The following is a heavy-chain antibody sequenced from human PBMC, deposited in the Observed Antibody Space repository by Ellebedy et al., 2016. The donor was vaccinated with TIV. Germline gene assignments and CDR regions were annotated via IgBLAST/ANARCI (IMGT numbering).Heavy chain of an antibody. V-gene: IGHV3-23*01. Sequence: GGSLRLXCAASGFTFSSYAMSWVRQAPGKGLEWVSAISGSGGSTYYADSVKGRFTISRDNSKNTLYLQMNSLRAEDTAVYYCAQGLPYCSGGSCYAFDIWGQGTMVTVSS. CDR3: AQGLPYCSGGSCYAFDI. D-gene: IGHD2-15*01. J-gene: IGHJ3*02. CDR1: GFTFSSYA. CDR2: ISGSGGST.